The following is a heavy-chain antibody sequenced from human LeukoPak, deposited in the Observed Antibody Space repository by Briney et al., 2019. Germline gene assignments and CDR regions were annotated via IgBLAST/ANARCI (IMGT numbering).Heavy chain of an antibody. CDR3: ARGAYFDY. CDR2: IKQDGSEK. Sequence: GGSLRLSCAASGFTFSNYWMTWVRQAPGKGLEWVANIKQDGSEKYYVDSVKGRFTISRDNAKNSLFLQMNSLRAEDTAIFYCARGAYFDYWGQGTLVTVSS. CDR1: GFTFSNYW. V-gene: IGHV3-7*04. J-gene: IGHJ4*02.